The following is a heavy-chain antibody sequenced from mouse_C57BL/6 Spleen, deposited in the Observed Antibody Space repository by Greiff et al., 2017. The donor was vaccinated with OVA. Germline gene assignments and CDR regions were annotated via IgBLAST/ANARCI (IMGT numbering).Heavy chain of an antibody. CDR3: ATYYDYDSFAY. Sequence: QVQLQQSGAELVRPGASVTLSCKASGYTFTDYEMHWVKQTPVHGLEWIGAIDPETGGTAYNQKFKGKATLTVDKSSSTAYMQLSSLTSEDSAVYYCATYYDYDSFAYWGQGTLVTVSA. CDR1: GYTFTDYE. D-gene: IGHD2-4*01. J-gene: IGHJ3*01. CDR2: IDPETGGT. V-gene: IGHV1-15*01.